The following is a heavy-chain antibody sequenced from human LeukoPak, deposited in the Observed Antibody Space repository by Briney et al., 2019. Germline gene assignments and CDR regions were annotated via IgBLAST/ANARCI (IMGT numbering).Heavy chain of an antibody. V-gene: IGHV3-23*01. J-gene: IGHJ4*02. CDR2: ISGSGHRT. CDR1: GFTFSSYG. Sequence: GGSLRLSCAASGFTFSSYGVSWVRQAPGKGLEWVSGISGSGHRTYYADSVKGRFTISRDNAKNSLYLQMNSLRAEDTAVYYCARVSDVVAGREYFDYWGQGTLVTVSS. D-gene: IGHD6-19*01. CDR3: ARVSDVVAGREYFDY.